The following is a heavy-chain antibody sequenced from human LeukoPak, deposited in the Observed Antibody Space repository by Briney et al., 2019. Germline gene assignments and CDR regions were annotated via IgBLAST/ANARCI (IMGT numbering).Heavy chain of an antibody. CDR1: GFTFSDYH. J-gene: IGHJ4*02. CDR3: TKDEPGSGWFN. CDR2: IVGSST. Sequence: GGSLRLSCAASGFTFSDYHMSWVRQAPGKGLELVSAIVGSSTHYADSVKGRFTISRDNSKNTLYLQMNSLRAEDTAVYYCTKDEPGSGWFNWGQGTLVTVSS. V-gene: IGHV3-23*01. D-gene: IGHD6-19*01.